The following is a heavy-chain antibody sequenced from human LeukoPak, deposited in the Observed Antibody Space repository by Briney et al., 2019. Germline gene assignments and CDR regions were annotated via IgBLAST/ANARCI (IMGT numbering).Heavy chain of an antibody. V-gene: IGHV4-4*02. CDR1: GGSISSSNW. D-gene: IGHD7-27*01. CDR2: IYHSGST. Sequence: PSETLSLTCAVSGGSISSSNWWSWVRQAPGKGLEWIGEIYHSGSTNYNPSLKGRVTISVDKSKNQFSLKLTSVTAADTAVYYCASLTGVDYWGQGTLVTVSS. CDR3: ASLTGVDY. J-gene: IGHJ4*02.